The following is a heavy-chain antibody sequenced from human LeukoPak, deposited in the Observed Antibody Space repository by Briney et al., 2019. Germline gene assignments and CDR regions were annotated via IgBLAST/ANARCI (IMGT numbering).Heavy chain of an antibody. CDR1: GYRFTSYW. Sequence: GESLKISCKGSGYRFTSYWIGWVRQMPGKGLEWMGIIYPGDSDTRYSPSFQGQVTISADKSISTAYLQWSSLKASDTAMYYCARQNDYGDYVPLDLDYWGQGTLVTVSS. J-gene: IGHJ4*02. D-gene: IGHD4-17*01. V-gene: IGHV5-51*01. CDR2: IYPGDSDT. CDR3: ARQNDYGDYVPLDLDY.